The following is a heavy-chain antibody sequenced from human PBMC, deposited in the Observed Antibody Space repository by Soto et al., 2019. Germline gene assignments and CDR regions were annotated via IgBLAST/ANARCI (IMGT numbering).Heavy chain of an antibody. Sequence: LGESLKISCKGSGYSFTSYWISWVRQMPGKGLEWMGRIDPSDSYTNYSPSFQGHVTISADKSISTAYLQWSSLKASDTAMYYCARQVSVVATIDNWFDPWGQGTLVTVSS. CDR1: GYSFTSYW. CDR2: IDPSDSYT. CDR3: ARQVSVVATIDNWFDP. V-gene: IGHV5-10-1*01. D-gene: IGHD5-12*01. J-gene: IGHJ5*02.